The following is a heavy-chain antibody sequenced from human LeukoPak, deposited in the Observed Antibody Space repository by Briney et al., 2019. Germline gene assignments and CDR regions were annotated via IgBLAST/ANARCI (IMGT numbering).Heavy chain of an antibody. Sequence: SETLSLTCAVYGGSFGGYYWSWIRQPPGKGLEWIGEINHSGSTNYNPSLKSRVTISLDTSMKKFSLKLNSVTAGDTAVYYCASTERCSTTCPLDYWGQGTLVTVSS. CDR2: INHSGST. J-gene: IGHJ4*02. CDR1: GGSFGGYY. D-gene: IGHD2-2*01. CDR3: ASTERCSTTCPLDY. V-gene: IGHV4-34*01.